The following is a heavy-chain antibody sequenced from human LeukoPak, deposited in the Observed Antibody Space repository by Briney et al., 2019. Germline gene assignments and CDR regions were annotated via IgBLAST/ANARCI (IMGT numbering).Heavy chain of an antibody. J-gene: IGHJ4*02. D-gene: IGHD5-18*01. Sequence: GRSLRLSCAASGFTFSSYGIHWVRQAPGKGLEWVSYISSSSSTIYYADSVKGRFTISRDNSKNTLYLQMNSLRAEDTAVYYCARERNGYEDYWGQGTLVTVSS. CDR2: ISSSSSTI. V-gene: IGHV3-48*01. CDR3: ARERNGYEDY. CDR1: GFTFSSYG.